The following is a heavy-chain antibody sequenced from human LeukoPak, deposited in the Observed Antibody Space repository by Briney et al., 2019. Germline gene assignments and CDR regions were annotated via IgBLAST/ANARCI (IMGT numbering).Heavy chain of an antibody. J-gene: IGHJ4*02. CDR3: ARGPRGYYDSSHFDY. CDR1: GFTFSNAW. Sequence: GSLRLSCAASGFTFSNAWMSWVRQSPGKGLEWIGNIFYSGRTYYNPSLKSRVTISIDTSKNQFSLKLSSVTAADTAVYYCARGPRGYYDSSHFDYWGQGTLVTVSS. D-gene: IGHD3-22*01. V-gene: IGHV4-59*01. CDR2: IFYSGRT.